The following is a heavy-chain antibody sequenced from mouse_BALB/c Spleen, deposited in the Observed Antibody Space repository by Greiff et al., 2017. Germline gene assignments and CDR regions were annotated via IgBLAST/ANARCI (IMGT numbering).Heavy chain of an antibody. J-gene: IGHJ3*01. CDR3: ARWDDSRFAY. CDR1: GFTFSSFG. CDR2: ISSGSSTI. Sequence: EVKVVESGGGLVQPGGSLKLSCAASGFTFSSFGMHWVRQAPEKGLEWVAYISSGSSTIYYADTVKGRFTISRDNPKNTLFLQMTSLRSEDTAMYYCARWDDSRFAYWGQGTLVTVSA. V-gene: IGHV5-17*02. D-gene: IGHD2-4*01.